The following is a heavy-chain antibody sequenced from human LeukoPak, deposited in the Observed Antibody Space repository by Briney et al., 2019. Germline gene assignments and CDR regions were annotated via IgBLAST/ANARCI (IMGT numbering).Heavy chain of an antibody. D-gene: IGHD6-13*01. J-gene: IGHJ4*02. V-gene: IGHV4-4*07. CDR2: TYTSGST. CDR3: ARSPDYSSSWYYSSGWYDY. Sequence: TSETLSRTCTGSGGTSSSYHWSWIRQPAGKGLEWLGRTYTSGSTNYNPSLKRRITMSVHSFNNQFSVQLSFVTAADTAVYYCARSPDYSSSWYYSSGWYDYWGQGTLVTVSS. CDR1: GGTSSSYH.